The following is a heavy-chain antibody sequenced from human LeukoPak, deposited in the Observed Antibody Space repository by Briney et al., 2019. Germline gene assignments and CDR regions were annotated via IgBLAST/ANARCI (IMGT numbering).Heavy chain of an antibody. D-gene: IGHD6-19*01. CDR3: ARKTKSGYYSGHGYFDP. V-gene: IGHV4-39*01. CDR1: GGSISSTSYY. CDR2: IYYGGST. J-gene: IGHJ5*02. Sequence: SETLSLTCTVSGGSISSTSYYWGWIRQPRGKGLEWIGTIYYGGSTYYNPSLKSRVTISMDTSKNQFSLKVNSVTAADTAVYYCARKTKSGYYSGHGYFDPWGQGTLVTVSS.